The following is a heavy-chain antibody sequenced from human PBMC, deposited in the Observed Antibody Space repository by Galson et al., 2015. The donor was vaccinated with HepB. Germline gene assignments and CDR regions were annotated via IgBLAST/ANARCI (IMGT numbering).Heavy chain of an antibody. D-gene: IGHD3-22*01. J-gene: IGHJ4*02. CDR1: GYSFTSYW. V-gene: IGHV5-51*01. CDR2: IYPGDSDT. Sequence: QSGAEVKKPGESLKISCKGSGYSFTSYWIGWVRQMPGKGLEWMGIIYPGDSDTRYSPSFQGQVTISADKSISTAYLQWSSLKASDTAMYYCARRGYYYDSSGYYYGYWGQGTLVTVSS. CDR3: ARRGYYYDSSGYYYGY.